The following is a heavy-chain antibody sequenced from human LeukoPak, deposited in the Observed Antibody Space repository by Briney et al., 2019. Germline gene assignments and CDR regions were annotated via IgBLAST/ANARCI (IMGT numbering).Heavy chain of an antibody. CDR2: INHSGST. D-gene: IGHD5-24*01. CDR3: AREDGYNNYFDY. CDR1: GGSFSGYY. J-gene: IGHJ4*02. Sequence: PSGTLSLTCAVYGGSFSGYYWSWIRQPPGKGLEWIGEINHSGSTNYNPSLKSRVTISVDTFKNQFSLKLSSVTAADTAVYYCAREDGYNNYFDYWGQGTLVTVSS. V-gene: IGHV4-34*01.